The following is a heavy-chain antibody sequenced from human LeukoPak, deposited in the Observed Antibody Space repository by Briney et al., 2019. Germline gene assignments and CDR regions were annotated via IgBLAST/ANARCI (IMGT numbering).Heavy chain of an antibody. D-gene: IGHD3-10*01. CDR3: TRLAGGSGKFDL. CDR2: IWSRPNSYAT. V-gene: IGHV3-73*01. J-gene: IGHJ5*02. CDR1: GFTFSGSA. Sequence: QPGGSLKLSCAASGFTFSGSAMHWVRQASGKELEWIGRIWSRPNSYATAYAASVKGRFTISRDDSINTAYLQMNSLKTEDTALYYCTRLAGGSGKFDLWGQGTLVTVSS.